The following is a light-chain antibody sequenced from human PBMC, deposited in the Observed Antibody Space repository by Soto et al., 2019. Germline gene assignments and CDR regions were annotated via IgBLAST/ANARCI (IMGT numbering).Light chain of an antibody. CDR2: DAA. V-gene: IGKV1-5*01. Sequence: DIQMTQSPSSLSASVGDRVSITCRPSQSISTWLAWYQQQPGGAPRLLIYDAASLQSGVPSRFSANGSGTEFTLTNSSLQPDHFTSYYFHHHYNYPWTCGQGTKVDIK. CDR3: HHHYNYPWT. J-gene: IGKJ1*01. CDR1: QSISTW.